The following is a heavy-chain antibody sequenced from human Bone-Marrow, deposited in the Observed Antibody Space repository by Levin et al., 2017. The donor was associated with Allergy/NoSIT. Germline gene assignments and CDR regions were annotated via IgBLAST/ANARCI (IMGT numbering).Heavy chain of an antibody. CDR3: AGELWFAERHALDL. CDR1: GFYFSNYE. CDR2: FASGGGT. Sequence: SCVASGFYFSNYEMNWVRQAPGKELEWLAYFASGGGTSYSHSVEGRFTISRDDATSSLFLQMNSLRAEDTAVYYCAGELWFAERHALDLWGQGTVVTVSS. D-gene: IGHD3-10*01. J-gene: IGHJ3*01. V-gene: IGHV3-48*03.